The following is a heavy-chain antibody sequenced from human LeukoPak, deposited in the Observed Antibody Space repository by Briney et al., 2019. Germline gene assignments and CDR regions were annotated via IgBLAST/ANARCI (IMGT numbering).Heavy chain of an antibody. V-gene: IGHV1-24*01. J-gene: IGHJ4*02. D-gene: IGHD5-24*01. CDR2: FDPEDGET. CDR3: ATDWREMATIAY. CDR1: GYTHTELS. Sequence: ASVKVSCKVSGYTHTELSMHWVRQAPGKGLEWMGGFDPEDGETIYAQKFQGRVTMTEDTSTDTAYMELSSLRSEDTAVYYCATDWREMATIAYWGQGTLVTVSS.